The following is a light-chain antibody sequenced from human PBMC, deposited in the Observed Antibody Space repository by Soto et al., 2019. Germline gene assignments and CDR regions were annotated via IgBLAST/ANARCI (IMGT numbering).Light chain of an antibody. CDR1: QSVSSSY. Sequence: EIVLTQSPGTLSLSPGERATLSCRASQSVSSSYLAWYQQKPGQAPRLLIYDTSDRATGIPDRFSASGSGTDSALTISRLEPEDFAVYCCQHYGTSALFGPGTKVDIK. J-gene: IGKJ3*01. V-gene: IGKV3-20*01. CDR2: DTS. CDR3: QHYGTSAL.